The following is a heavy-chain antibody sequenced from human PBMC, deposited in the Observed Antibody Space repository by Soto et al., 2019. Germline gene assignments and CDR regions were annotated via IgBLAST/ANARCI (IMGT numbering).Heavy chain of an antibody. D-gene: IGHD5-12*01. CDR2: IKDGGVT. Sequence: QVHLQQWGAGLLKPSETLSLTCAVNGGSLTGYYWSWIRQPPGKGLEWIGEIKDGGVTNYSPSLKVXATMSXXTSKNQFSLKLNSVTAADTAVYYCARGQEGIVATHWDQGTLVTVSS. CDR1: GGSLTGYY. J-gene: IGHJ4*02. CDR3: ARGQEGIVATH. V-gene: IGHV4-34*01.